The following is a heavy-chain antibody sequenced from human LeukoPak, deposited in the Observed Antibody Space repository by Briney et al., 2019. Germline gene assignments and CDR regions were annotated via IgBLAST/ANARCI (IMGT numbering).Heavy chain of an antibody. CDR2: IYYSGST. Sequence: SGPTLVKPPQTLTLTCTFSGFSLSTSGVGVGWIRQPPGKGLEWIGSIYYSGSTYYNPSLKSRVTISVDTSKNQFSLKLSSVTAADTAVYYCDYGDSVFDYWGQGTLVTVSS. J-gene: IGHJ4*02. V-gene: IGHV4-39*01. D-gene: IGHD4-17*01. CDR3: DYGDSVFDY. CDR1: GFSLSTSGVG.